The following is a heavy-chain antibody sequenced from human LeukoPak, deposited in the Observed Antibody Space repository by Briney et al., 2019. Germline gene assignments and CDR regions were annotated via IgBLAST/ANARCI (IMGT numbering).Heavy chain of an antibody. CDR3: ARVGSSYFFDY. J-gene: IGHJ4*02. D-gene: IGHD6-13*01. CDR2: IYYSGST. Sequence: SETLSLTCTVSGGSISSYYWSWIRQPPGKGLEWIGYIYYSGSTNYNPSLKSRVTISVDTSKNQFSLKLSSVTAADTAVYYCARVGSSYFFDYWGQGTLVTVSS. V-gene: IGHV4-59*01. CDR1: GGSISSYY.